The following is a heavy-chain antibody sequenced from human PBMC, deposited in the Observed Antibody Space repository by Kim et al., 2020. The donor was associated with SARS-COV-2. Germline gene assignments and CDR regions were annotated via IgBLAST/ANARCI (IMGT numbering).Heavy chain of an antibody. CDR3: ARDNSDYGDSIFDY. J-gene: IGHJ4*02. V-gene: IGHV4-39*07. CDR1: GGSISSSSYY. Sequence: SETLSLTCTVSGGSISSSSYYWGWIRQPPGKGLEWIGSIYYSGSTYYNPSLKSRVTISVDTSKNQFSLKLSSVTAADTAVYYCARDNSDYGDSIFDYWGQGTLVTVSS. CDR2: IYYSGST. D-gene: IGHD4-17*01.